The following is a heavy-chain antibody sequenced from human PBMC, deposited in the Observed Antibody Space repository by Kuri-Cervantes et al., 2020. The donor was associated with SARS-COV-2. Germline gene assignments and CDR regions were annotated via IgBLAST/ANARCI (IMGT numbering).Heavy chain of an antibody. CDR1: GFTSSTYS. CDR2: ISGSSSRI. Sequence: ETLSLTCATSGFTSSTYSMNWVRQAPGKGLGWVSYISGSSSRIYYADSVKGRFTISRDYAKNSVYLQMKSLRAEDTAVYYCARDEDYAFDYWGQGTLVTVSS. D-gene: IGHD4-17*01. CDR3: ARDEDYAFDY. V-gene: IGHV3-48*01. J-gene: IGHJ4*02.